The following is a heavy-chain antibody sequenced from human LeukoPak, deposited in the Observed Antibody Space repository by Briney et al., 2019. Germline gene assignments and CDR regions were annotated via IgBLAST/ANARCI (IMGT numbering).Heavy chain of an antibody. Sequence: PSETLSLTCTVSGGSISSYYWSWIRQPPGKGLEWIGYIYYSGSTNYNPSLKSRVTISVDTSKNQFSLMLNSVTAADTALYFCARARLSIVRGITNFDYWDQGTVVTVSS. J-gene: IGHJ4*02. V-gene: IGHV4-59*08. CDR1: GGSISSYY. CDR2: IYYSGST. D-gene: IGHD3-10*01. CDR3: ARARLSIVRGITNFDY.